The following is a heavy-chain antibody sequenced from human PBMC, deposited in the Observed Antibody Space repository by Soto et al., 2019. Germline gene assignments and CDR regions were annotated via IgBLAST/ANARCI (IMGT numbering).Heavy chain of an antibody. CDR1: GGTFSSYA. CDR2: IIPIFGTT. CDR3: ARDHDDYSNGKNWFDP. D-gene: IGHD4-4*01. Sequence: QVQLVQSGAEVKKPGSSVKVSCKASGGTFSSYAISWVRQAPGQGLEWMGGIIPIFGTTNYEQKFQGRVTITADESTSTAYMELSSLRSEDTAVYYCARDHDDYSNGKNWFDPWGQGTLVTVSS. V-gene: IGHV1-69*01. J-gene: IGHJ5*02.